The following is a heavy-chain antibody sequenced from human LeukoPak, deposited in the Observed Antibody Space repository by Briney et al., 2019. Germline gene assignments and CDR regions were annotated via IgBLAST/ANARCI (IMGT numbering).Heavy chain of an antibody. CDR1: GGSISSYY. V-gene: IGHV4-59*01. D-gene: IGHD5-24*01. Sequence: SETLSLTCTVFGGSISSYYWSWIRQPPGKGLEWIGYIYYSGSTNYNPSLKSRVTISVDTSKNQFSLKLSSVTAADTAVYYCARDRDGYNLGGYYYGMAVWGQGTTVTVSS. CDR2: IYYSGST. J-gene: IGHJ6*02. CDR3: ARDRDGYNLGGYYYGMAV.